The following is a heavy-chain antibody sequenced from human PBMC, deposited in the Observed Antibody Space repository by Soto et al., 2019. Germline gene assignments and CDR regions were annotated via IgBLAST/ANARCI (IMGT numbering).Heavy chain of an antibody. CDR3: AHRVLRTVFGLVTTTAIYFDF. Sequence: QITLNESGPTQVKPRQTLTLTCTFSGFSLTTSGVGVGWIRQSPGKAPDWLALIYWDDDKRYSPSLKSRLTITKAPSKNQVVLTMADLDPADTATYYCAHRVLRTVFGLVTTTAIYFDFWGQGTPVAVSS. V-gene: IGHV2-5*02. CDR2: IYWDDDK. CDR1: GFSLTTSGVG. J-gene: IGHJ4*02. D-gene: IGHD3-3*01.